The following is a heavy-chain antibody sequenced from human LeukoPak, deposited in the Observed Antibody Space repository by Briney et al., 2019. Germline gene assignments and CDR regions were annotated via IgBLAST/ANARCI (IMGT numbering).Heavy chain of an antibody. D-gene: IGHD6-13*01. J-gene: IGHJ4*02. CDR3: ARIAAADSDY. CDR2: INSDGSSI. Sequence: GGSLRLSCEASGFTLGSFWMHWVRRAPGKGLDWVPRINSDGSSISYADSVKGRFTISRDNAKNSLYLQMNSLRAEDTAVYYCARIAAADSDYWGQGPRVTVSS. CDR1: GFTLGSFW. V-gene: IGHV3-74*01.